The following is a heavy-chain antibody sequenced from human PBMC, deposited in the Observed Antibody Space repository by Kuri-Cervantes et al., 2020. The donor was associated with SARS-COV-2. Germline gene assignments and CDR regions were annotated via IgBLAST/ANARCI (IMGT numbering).Heavy chain of an antibody. V-gene: IGHV4-59*01. D-gene: IGHD3-16*01. CDR1: GGSISSYY. CDR2: NYYSGST. CDR3: ARGGRGSGQACTNASWYFDL. Sequence: SETLSLTCTVPGGSISSYYWSWIRQPPGKGLEWIGYNYYSGSTNYNPSLKSRVTISVDMTKNKFSLKMSCVTAADTAVYYCARGGRGSGQACTNASWYFDLWGRGTLVTVSS. J-gene: IGHJ2*01.